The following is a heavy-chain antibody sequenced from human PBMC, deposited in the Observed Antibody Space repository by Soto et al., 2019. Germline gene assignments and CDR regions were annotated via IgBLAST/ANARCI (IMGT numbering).Heavy chain of an antibody. CDR3: AKDCVEPRSCYYYGMDV. Sequence: GKGLEWVSAISGSGGSTYYADSVKGRFTISRDNSKNTLYLQMNSLRAEDMAVYYCAKDCVEPRSCYYYGMDVRGQRTTVSV. J-gene: IGHJ6*02. D-gene: IGHD1-1*01. CDR2: ISGSGGST. V-gene: IGHV3-23*01.